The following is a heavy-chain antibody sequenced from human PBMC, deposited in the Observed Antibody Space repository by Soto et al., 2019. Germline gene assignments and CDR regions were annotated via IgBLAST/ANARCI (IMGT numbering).Heavy chain of an antibody. V-gene: IGHV3-30-3*01. CDR1: GFTFSSYA. Sequence: PGGSLRLSCVASGFTFSSYAMHWVRQAPGKGLEWVAVISYDGSNKYYADSVKGRFTISRDNSKNTLYLQMNSLRAEDTAVYYCARDGSSGWYWDYYYYGMDVWGQGTTVTVSS. D-gene: IGHD6-19*01. J-gene: IGHJ6*02. CDR2: ISYDGSNK. CDR3: ARDGSSGWYWDYYYYGMDV.